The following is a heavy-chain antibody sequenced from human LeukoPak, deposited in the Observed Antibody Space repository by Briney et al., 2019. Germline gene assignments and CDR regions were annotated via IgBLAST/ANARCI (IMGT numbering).Heavy chain of an antibody. J-gene: IGHJ5*02. V-gene: IGHV4-38-2*02. CDR1: GYSISSGYY. CDR3: ARWGRWQSGWFDP. CDR2: IYHSGST. Sequence: SETLSLTCTVSGYSISSGYYWGWIRQPPGKGLEWIGSIYHSGSTYYNPSLKSRVTISVDTSKNQFSLKLSSVTAADTAVYYCARWGRWQSGWFDPWGQGTLVTVSS. D-gene: IGHD4-23*01.